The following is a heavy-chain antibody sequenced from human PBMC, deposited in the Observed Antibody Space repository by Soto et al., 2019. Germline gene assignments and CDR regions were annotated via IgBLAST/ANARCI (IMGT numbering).Heavy chain of an antibody. D-gene: IGHD3-3*01. CDR2: IYYSGST. CDR1: GGSISSYY. CDR3: ARDSSEGYYDFWSGYYTSAFDI. Sequence: LSLTCTVSGGSISSYYWCWIRHPPGKGLEWIGYIYYSGSTNYNPSLKSRVTISVDTSKNQFSLKLSSVTAADTAVYYCARDSSEGYYDFWSGYYTSAFDIWGQGTMVTVSS. J-gene: IGHJ3*02. V-gene: IGHV4-59*01.